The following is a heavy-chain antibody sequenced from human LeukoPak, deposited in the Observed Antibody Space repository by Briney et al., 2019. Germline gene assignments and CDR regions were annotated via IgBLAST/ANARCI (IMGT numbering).Heavy chain of an antibody. D-gene: IGHD6-19*01. CDR1: GFTFSRHS. J-gene: IGHJ4*02. CDR3: VRELSGSGNVYYFDH. Sequence: GGSLRLSCAASGFTFSRHSFNWVRQAPGKGLEWVSSITSTSSYIWYADSVKGRFTFSRDNAQNSLYLQMNSLRVEDTAVYYCVRELSGSGNVYYFDHWGQGAVVTVSS. CDR2: ITSTSSYI. V-gene: IGHV3-21*01.